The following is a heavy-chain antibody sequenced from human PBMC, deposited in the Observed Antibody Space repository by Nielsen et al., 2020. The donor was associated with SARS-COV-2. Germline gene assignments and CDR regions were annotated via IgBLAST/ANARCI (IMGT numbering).Heavy chain of an antibody. J-gene: IGHJ4*02. CDR3: ARGSDSSGYYRYFDY. CDR1: GGSISSSSYY. CDR2: IYYSGST. D-gene: IGHD3-22*01. V-gene: IGHV4-39*07. Sequence: SKTLSLTCTVSGGSISSSSYYWGWIRQPPGKGLEWIGSIYYSGSTYYNPSLKSRVTISVDTSKNQFSLKLSSVTAADTAVYYCARGSDSSGYYRYFDYWGQGTLVTVSS.